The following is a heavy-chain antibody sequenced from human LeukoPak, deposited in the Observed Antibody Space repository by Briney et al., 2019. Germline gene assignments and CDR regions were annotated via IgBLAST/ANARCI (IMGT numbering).Heavy chain of an antibody. Sequence: PSETLSLTCAVYGGSFSGYHWSWIRQPPGKGLEWIGEINHSGSTNYNPSLKSRVTISVDTSKNQFSLKLSSVTAADTAVYYCARALSIAVAGTPYYWGQGTLVTVSS. CDR1: GGSFSGYH. J-gene: IGHJ4*02. CDR2: INHSGST. D-gene: IGHD6-19*01. CDR3: ARALSIAVAGTPYY. V-gene: IGHV4-34*01.